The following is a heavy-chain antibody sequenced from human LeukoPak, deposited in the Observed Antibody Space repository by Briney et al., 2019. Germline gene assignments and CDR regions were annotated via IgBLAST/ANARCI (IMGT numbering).Heavy chain of an antibody. CDR2: IIPIFGTA. D-gene: IGHD1-7*01. J-gene: IGHJ5*02. CDR3: ARGFAITGTGWFDP. V-gene: IGHV1-69*05. Sequence: ASVKVSCKASGGTFSSYAISWVRQAPGQGLDWMGGIIPIFGTANYAQKFQGRVTITTDESTSTAYMELSSLRSEDTAVYYCARGFAITGTGWFDPWGQGTLVTVSS. CDR1: GGTFSSYA.